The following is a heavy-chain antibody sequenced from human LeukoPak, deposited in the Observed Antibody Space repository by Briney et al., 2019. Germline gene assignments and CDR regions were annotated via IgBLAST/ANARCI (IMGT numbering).Heavy chain of an antibody. J-gene: IGHJ4*02. CDR1: GFAFSSYA. D-gene: IGHD3-3*01. Sequence: GGSLRLSCAASGFAFSSYAMSWVRQAPGKGLEWVSAISGSGGSTYYADSVKGRFTISRDNSKNTLYLQMDSLRAEDTAVYYCAKDSSIHLNYDFWSGYSRFDYWGQGTLVTVSS. V-gene: IGHV3-23*01. CDR2: ISGSGGST. CDR3: AKDSSIHLNYDFWSGYSRFDY.